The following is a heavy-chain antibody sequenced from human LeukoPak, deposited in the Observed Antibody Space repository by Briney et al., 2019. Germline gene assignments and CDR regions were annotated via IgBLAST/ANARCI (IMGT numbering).Heavy chain of an antibody. D-gene: IGHD3-9*01. CDR2: IKQDGSEK. J-gene: IGHJ4*02. V-gene: IGHV3-7*03. Sequence: GGSLRLSCAASGFTFSSYGMHWVRQAPGKGLEWVANIKQDGSEKNYVDSVKGRFTISRDNAKNSLYLQMNNLRVEDTAMYYCAGGTGFIIKDWGQGTLVTVSS. CDR3: AGGTGFIIKD. CDR1: GFTFSSYG.